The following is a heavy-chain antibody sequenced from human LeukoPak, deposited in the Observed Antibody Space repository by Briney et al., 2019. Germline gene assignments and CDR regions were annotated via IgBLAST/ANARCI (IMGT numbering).Heavy chain of an antibody. CDR3: VRESVRNYVGRGAFDR. D-gene: IGHD1-7*01. Sequence: GGSLRLSYAAYGFSFSSFGMSWVRQAPGGGLQWVSSISGDGRDTFYADSVKGRFTVSRDNSKTTMFLQMNRLRTEHPGVSYYVRESVRNYVGRGAFDRGGQGTMVIVYS. J-gene: IGHJ3*01. CDR2: ISGDGRDT. V-gene: IGHV3-23*01. CDR1: GFSFSSFG.